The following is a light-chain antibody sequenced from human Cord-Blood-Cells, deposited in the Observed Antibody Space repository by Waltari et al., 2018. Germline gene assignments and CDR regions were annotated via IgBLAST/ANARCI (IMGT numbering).Light chain of an antibody. CDR3: QQYNSYWT. CDR2: DAS. J-gene: IGKJ1*01. Sequence: QMTQSPSTLSASVGDRVTITCRASQSISSWLAWYQQKPGKAPKLLIYDASSLESGVPSRCSGSGSGTEFTLTISSLQPDDFATYYCQQYNSYWTFGQGTKVEIK. V-gene: IGKV1-5*01. CDR1: QSISSW.